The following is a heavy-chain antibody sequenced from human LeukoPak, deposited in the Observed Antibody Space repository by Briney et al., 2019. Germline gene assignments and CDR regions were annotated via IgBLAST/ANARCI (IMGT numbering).Heavy chain of an antibody. CDR2: IHSGDTT. CDR3: ASARNYYDSKGYGMDV. CDR1: GFSVSNNY. D-gene: IGHD3-22*01. Sequence: GGSLRLSCAASGFSVSNNYMTWVRQAPGKGLEWVAVIHSGDTTYYADSVRGRFTISRDNSENALHLQMSRLRAEDTAVYYCASARNYYDSKGYGMDVWGQGTTVTVSS. V-gene: IGHV3-53*01. J-gene: IGHJ6*02.